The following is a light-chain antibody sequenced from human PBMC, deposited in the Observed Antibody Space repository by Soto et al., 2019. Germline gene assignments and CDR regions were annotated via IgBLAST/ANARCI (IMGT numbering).Light chain of an antibody. V-gene: IGKV1-8*01. CDR2: AAS. CDR3: QQNYSYPLT. Sequence: AIRMTQSPSSLSASTGDRVTITCRASQGISSYLDWYQQKPGKAPKLLIYAASTLQSGVPSRFSGSGSGTDFTLTISGLQSEDFALYYCQQNYSYPLTFGPGTRLEIQ. CDR1: QGISSY. J-gene: IGKJ5*01.